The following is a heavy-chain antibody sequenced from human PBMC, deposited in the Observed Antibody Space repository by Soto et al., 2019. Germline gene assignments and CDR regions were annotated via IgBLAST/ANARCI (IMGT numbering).Heavy chain of an antibody. V-gene: IGHV4-34*01. D-gene: IGHD2-8*01. CDR1: GGSFSGYY. Sequence: QVQLQQWGAGLLKSSETLSLTCAVYGGSFSGYYWSWIRQPPGKGLGWIGEINHSGSTNYNPSLKGPVTTSMDTVEDRFCLSLRSVTADGRAVYWWARGRGNNGPPGYWGQGTLVTVSS. CDR3: ARGRGNNGPPGY. J-gene: IGHJ4*02. CDR2: INHSGST.